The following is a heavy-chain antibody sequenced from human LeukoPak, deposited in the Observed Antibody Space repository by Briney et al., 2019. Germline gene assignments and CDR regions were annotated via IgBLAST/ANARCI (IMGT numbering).Heavy chain of an antibody. J-gene: IGHJ4*02. D-gene: IGHD1-26*01. CDR1: GFTFDDYG. CDR2: INWNGGSV. CDR3: ASGGIYYGAAFEF. Sequence: PGGSLRLSCAGSGFTFDDYGMSWVRQAPGKGLEWVSGINWNGGSVGYADSVKGRFTISRDNAKNSLYLQMNSLRAEDPAFYYCASGGIYYGAAFEFWGQGTLVTVSS. V-gene: IGHV3-20*04.